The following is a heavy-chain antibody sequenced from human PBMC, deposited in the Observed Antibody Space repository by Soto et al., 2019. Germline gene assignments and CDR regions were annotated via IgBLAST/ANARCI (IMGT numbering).Heavy chain of an antibody. V-gene: IGHV3-48*02. CDR3: VRDGDASNSDLYFNL. J-gene: IGHJ2*01. Sequence: GGSLRLSCAASGFTFSNYNMNWVRQAPGKGLEWVAFISYSSTTIYYADSVKGRFTIFRDTAMNSLYLQMNSLRDEDMVVFFFVRDGDASNSDLYFNLWGRGTLVTVSS. D-gene: IGHD2-2*01. CDR2: ISYSSTTI. CDR1: GFTFSNYN.